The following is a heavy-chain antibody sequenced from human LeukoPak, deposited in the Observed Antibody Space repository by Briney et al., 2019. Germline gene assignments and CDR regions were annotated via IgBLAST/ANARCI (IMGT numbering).Heavy chain of an antibody. V-gene: IGHV3-21*01. Sequence: AGSLRLSCAASGCTFSSYSMNWVRQAPGKGLEWVSSISSSSSYIYYADSVKGRFTISRDNAKNSLYLQMNSLRAEDTAVYYCAREMNSGSYYGYFDYWGQGTLVTVSS. J-gene: IGHJ4*02. D-gene: IGHD1-26*01. CDR3: AREMNSGSYYGYFDY. CDR2: ISSSSSYI. CDR1: GCTFSSYS.